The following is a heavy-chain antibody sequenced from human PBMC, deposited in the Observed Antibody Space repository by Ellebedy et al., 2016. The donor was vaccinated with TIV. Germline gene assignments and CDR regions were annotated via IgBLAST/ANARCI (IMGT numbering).Heavy chain of an antibody. J-gene: IGHJ5*02. CDR2: IRQEGDEI. CDR1: GFNFRSYW. V-gene: IGHV3-7*01. CDR3: ARRASYGDYAVQVNPWFDP. Sequence: GESLKISCAASGFNFRSYWMTWVRQAPGKGLEWVAKIRQEGDEIYYVESVKGRFTISRDNAKNSLFLQMNSLRVEEPAVYYCARRASYGDYAVQVNPWFDPWGQGTLVTVSS. D-gene: IGHD4-17*01.